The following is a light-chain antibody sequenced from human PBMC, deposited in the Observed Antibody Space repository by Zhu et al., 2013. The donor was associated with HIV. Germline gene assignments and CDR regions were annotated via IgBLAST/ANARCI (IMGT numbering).Light chain of an antibody. CDR3: QQYGSSPLT. J-gene: IGKJ4*01. V-gene: IGKV3-20*01. CDR1: QSVKNNF. Sequence: DIVLTQSPDSLSLSPGDSATLSCRASQSVKNNFVAWYQQKPGQAPRLLIFGASSRATGIPDRFSGSGSGTDFTLTISSLEPEDFATYFCQQYGSSPLTFGGGTKVEIK. CDR2: GAS.